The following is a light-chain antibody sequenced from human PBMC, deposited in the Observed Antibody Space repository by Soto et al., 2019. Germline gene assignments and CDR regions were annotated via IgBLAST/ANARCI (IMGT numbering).Light chain of an antibody. CDR1: SSDIGSYNR. Sequence: QSALTQPPSVSGSPGQSVTISCTGTSSDIGSYNRVSWYQQPPGTAPKLMIYEVSDRPSGVPDRFSGSKSGNTASLTISGLQAEDDADYYCSSYTSSSTGVFGGGTKLTVL. J-gene: IGLJ3*02. CDR2: EVS. CDR3: SSYTSSSTGV. V-gene: IGLV2-18*02.